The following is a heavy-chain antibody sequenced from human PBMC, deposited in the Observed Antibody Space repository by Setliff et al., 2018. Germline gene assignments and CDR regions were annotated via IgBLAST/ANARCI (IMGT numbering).Heavy chain of an antibody. Sequence: SETLSLTCTVSGGSISNGSYYWSWIRQPAGKGLEWIGRIYTSGSTNYNPSLKSRVTISVDTSKNQFSLKLSSVTAADTAVYYCARGPVMIVATGYFDYWGQGALVTVSS. V-gene: IGHV4-61*02. CDR3: ARGPVMIVATGYFDY. D-gene: IGHD3-22*01. CDR2: IYTSGST. CDR1: GGSISNGSYY. J-gene: IGHJ4*02.